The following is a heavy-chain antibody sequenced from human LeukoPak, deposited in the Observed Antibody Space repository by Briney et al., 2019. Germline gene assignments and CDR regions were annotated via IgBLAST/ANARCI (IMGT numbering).Heavy chain of an antibody. J-gene: IGHJ4*02. CDR2: FNSDGRSA. CDR3: TRGRYYLDS. CDR1: GFTFSTYW. Sequence: GGSLRLSCAASGFTFSTYWMHWVRQAPGKGLVWVSRFNSDGRSAYYADSVKCRFTISRDNAKNTLYLQMNRLRAEDTAVYYCTRGRYYLDSWGQGTLVTVSS. V-gene: IGHV3-74*01. D-gene: IGHD4-17*01.